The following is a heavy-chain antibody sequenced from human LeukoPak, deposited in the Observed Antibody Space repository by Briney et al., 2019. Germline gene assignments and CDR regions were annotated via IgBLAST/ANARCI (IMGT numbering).Heavy chain of an antibody. J-gene: IGHJ5*02. CDR3: AAVATPSHNSGYDWGWFDP. V-gene: IGHV1-24*01. Sequence: GASVKVSCKVSGYTLTELSMHWVRQAPGKGLEWMGGFDPEDGETIYAQKFQGRVTVTEDTSTDTAHMELSSLRSEDTAVYYCAAVATPSHNSGYDWGWFDPWGQGTLVTVSS. CDR2: FDPEDGET. CDR1: GYTLTELS. D-gene: IGHD5-12*01.